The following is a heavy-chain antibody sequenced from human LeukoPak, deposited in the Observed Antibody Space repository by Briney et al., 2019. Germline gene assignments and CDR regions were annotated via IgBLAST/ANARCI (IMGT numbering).Heavy chain of an antibody. D-gene: IGHD1-7*01. J-gene: IGHJ5*02. V-gene: IGHV3-48*02. CDR3: ARMEGTVNWFDP. CDR2: ISRSSSTI. CDR1: GFTFSSYR. Sequence: PGGSLRLSCAASGFTFSSYRMNWVRQAPGKGLEWVSHISRSSSTIYYADSVKGRFTISRDNAKNSLYLQMNSLRDEDTAVYYCARMEGTVNWFDPWGQGTLVTVS.